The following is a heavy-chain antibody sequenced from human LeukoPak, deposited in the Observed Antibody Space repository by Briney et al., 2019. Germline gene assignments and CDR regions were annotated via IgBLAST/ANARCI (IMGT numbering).Heavy chain of an antibody. Sequence: SVKVSCKASGYTFTSYGISWVRQAPGQGLEWMGRIIPILGIANYAQKFQGRVTITADKSTSTAYMELSSLRSEDTAVYYCAADILTGYYYCGMDVWGQGTTVTVSS. CDR3: AADILTGYYYCGMDV. CDR2: IIPILGIA. J-gene: IGHJ6*02. V-gene: IGHV1-69*04. CDR1: GYTFTSYG. D-gene: IGHD3-9*01.